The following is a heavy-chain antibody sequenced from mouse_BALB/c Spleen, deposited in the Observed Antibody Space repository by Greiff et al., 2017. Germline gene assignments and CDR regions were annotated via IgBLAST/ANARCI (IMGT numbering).Heavy chain of an antibody. CDR1: GFNIKDTY. CDR3: ARLYGNYVWFAY. D-gene: IGHD2-1*01. J-gene: IGHJ3*01. Sequence: EVQLQQSGAELVKPGASVKLSCTASGFNIKDTYMHWVKQRPEQGLEWIGRIDPANGNTKYDPKFQGKATITADTSSNTAYLQLSSLTSEDTAVYYCARLYGNYVWFAYWGRGTLVTVSA. CDR2: IDPANGNT. V-gene: IGHV14-3*02.